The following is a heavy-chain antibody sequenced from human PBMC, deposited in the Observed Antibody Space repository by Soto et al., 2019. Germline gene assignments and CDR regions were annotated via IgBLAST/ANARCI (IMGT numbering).Heavy chain of an antibody. CDR3: ARDVGGEGYTSGWFDL. CDR1: GLTLRDDY. CDR2: ISTYSDHR. J-gene: IGHJ5*02. Sequence: QVQLVESGGGFVKPGGSLRLSCIASGLTLRDDYMVWIRQAPGKGLEWISYISTYSDHRNHADSVKGRFTMSRDDAKNSVYLEMKSLRPEDTAMYYCARDVGGEGYTSGWFDLWGQGTLVTVSS. V-gene: IGHV3-11*06. D-gene: IGHD2-15*01.